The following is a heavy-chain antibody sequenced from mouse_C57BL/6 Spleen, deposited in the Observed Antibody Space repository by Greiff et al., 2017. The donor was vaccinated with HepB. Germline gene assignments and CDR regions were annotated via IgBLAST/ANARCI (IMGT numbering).Heavy chain of an antibody. V-gene: IGHV1-85*01. Sequence: QVQLQQSGPELVKPGASVKLSCKASGYTFTSYDINWVKQRPGQGLEWIGWIYPRDGSTKYNEKFKGKATLTVDTSSSTAYMELHSLTSEDSAVYFCARYADYGSSPPPEFAYWGQGTLVTVSA. CDR1: GYTFTSYD. CDR3: ARYADYGSSPPPEFAY. J-gene: IGHJ3*01. D-gene: IGHD1-1*01. CDR2: IYPRDGST.